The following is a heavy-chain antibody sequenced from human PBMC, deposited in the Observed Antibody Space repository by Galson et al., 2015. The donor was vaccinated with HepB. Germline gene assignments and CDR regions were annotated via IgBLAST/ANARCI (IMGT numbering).Heavy chain of an antibody. CDR3: ARNMVRGVIITPDWFDP. Sequence: SVKVSCKASGGTFSSYAISWVRQAPGQGLEWMGGIIPIFGTANYAQKFQGRVTITRDTSASTAYMELSSLRSEDTAVYYCARNMVRGVIITPDWFDPWGQGTLVTVSS. CDR1: GGTFSSYA. V-gene: IGHV1-69*05. J-gene: IGHJ5*02. D-gene: IGHD3-10*01. CDR2: IIPIFGTA.